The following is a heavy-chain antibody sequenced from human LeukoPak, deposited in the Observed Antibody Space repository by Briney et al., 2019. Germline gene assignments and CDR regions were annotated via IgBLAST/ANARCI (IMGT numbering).Heavy chain of an antibody. Sequence: VRDSSKESGGTFTIYAISWVRQAPGQGVERVGEIIPIFGTANDAHKFQGRVTITADESTSTAYMKLSSLRSEDTAVYYCARETARGVGGAFDIWGQGTMVTVSS. J-gene: IGHJ3*02. CDR2: IIPIFGTA. V-gene: IGHV1-69*13. D-gene: IGHD6-6*01. CDR1: GGTFTIYA. CDR3: ARETARGVGGAFDI.